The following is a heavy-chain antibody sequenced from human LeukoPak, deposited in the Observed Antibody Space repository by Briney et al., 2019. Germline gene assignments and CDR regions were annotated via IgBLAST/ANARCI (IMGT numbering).Heavy chain of an antibody. V-gene: IGHV1-46*01. Sequence: ASVKVSCKASGYTFTSYYMHWVRQAPGQGLEWMGIINPSGGSTSYAQKFQGRVTMTRDMSTSTAYMELSSLGSEDTAVYYCATNRYSSGWYTDYWGQGTLVTVSS. CDR2: INPSGGST. CDR3: ATNRYSSGWYTDY. J-gene: IGHJ4*02. CDR1: GYTFTSYY. D-gene: IGHD6-19*01.